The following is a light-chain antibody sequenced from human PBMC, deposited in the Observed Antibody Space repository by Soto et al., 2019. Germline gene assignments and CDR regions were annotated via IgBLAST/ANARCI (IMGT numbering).Light chain of an antibody. V-gene: IGLV2-14*01. CDR3: CSYTSSSSWV. CDR2: EVS. J-gene: IGLJ3*02. Sequence: QSALTQPASVSGSPGQSITISCTGTSSDVGGYNYVSWYQQHPGKAPKLMIYEVSNRPSGVSNRFSGSKSGNTAFLTISGIQAEDEADYYCCSYTSSSSWVFGGGTKVTAL. CDR1: SSDVGGYNY.